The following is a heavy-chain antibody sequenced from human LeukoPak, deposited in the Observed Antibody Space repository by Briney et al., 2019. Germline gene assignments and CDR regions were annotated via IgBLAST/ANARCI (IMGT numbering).Heavy chain of an antibody. CDR1: GYTLTGYY. V-gene: IGHV1-2*02. Sequence: ASVKVSCKASGYTLTGYYMHWVRQAPGQGLEWMGWINPNSGGTNYAQKFQGRVTMTRDTSISTAYMELSRLRSDDTAVYYCARDPQPTYYYDSSGYPVLYFDYWGQGTLVTVSS. J-gene: IGHJ4*02. D-gene: IGHD3-22*01. CDR3: ARDPQPTYYYDSSGYPVLYFDY. CDR2: INPNSGGT.